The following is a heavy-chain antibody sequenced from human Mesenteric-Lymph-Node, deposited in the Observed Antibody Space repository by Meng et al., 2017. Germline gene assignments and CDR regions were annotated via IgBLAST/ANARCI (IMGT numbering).Heavy chain of an antibody. D-gene: IGHD4-17*01. V-gene: IGHV1-18*01. J-gene: IGHJ6*02. CDR1: GYTFTSYG. Sequence: ASVKVSCKASGYTFTSYGISWVRQAPGQGLEWMGWISAYNGNTNYAQKLQGRVTMTTDTSTSTAYMELRSLRSDDTAVYYCARDLSTVTTGRSYYYYGMDVWGQGTTVTGAS. CDR2: ISAYNGNT. CDR3: ARDLSTVTTGRSYYYYGMDV.